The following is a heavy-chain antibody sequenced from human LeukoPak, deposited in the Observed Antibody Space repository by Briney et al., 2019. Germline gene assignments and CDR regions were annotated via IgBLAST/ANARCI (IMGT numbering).Heavy chain of an antibody. CDR2: IKQDGSEK. Sequence: GGSLRLSCAASGFTFSSYSMNWVRQAPGKGLEWVANIKQDGSEKYYVDSVKGRFTISRDNAKNSLYLQMNSLRAEDTAVYYCASACSSASCYSRGGYWGQGTLVTVSS. J-gene: IGHJ4*02. D-gene: IGHD2-2*01. CDR3: ASACSSASCYSRGGY. V-gene: IGHV3-7*01. CDR1: GFTFSSYS.